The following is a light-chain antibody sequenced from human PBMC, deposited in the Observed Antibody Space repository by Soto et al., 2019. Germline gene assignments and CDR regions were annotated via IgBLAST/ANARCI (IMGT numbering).Light chain of an antibody. V-gene: IGLV2-14*01. CDR1: SSEVGGYNY. J-gene: IGLJ2*01. CDR2: DVT. CDR3: SSYTTINTLVV. Sequence: QSVLTQPASAAESPGQSITISCTGTSSEVGGYNYVSWYQQHPGKDPKLMIFDVTNRPSGVSNRFSGSKSGDTASLTISGLQAEDEVDYYCSSYTTINTLVVFGGGTKLTVL.